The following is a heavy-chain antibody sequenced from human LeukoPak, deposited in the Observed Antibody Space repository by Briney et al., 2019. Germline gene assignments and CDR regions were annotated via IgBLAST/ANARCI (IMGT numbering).Heavy chain of an antibody. D-gene: IGHD6-19*01. CDR3: ARDGRGWYKDY. CDR1: GFTFSSYW. V-gene: IGHV3-74*01. J-gene: IGHJ4*02. CDR2: INSDGSST. Sequence: GGSLRLSCAASGFTFSSYWMHWVRQAPGKGLVWVSRINSDGSSTGYADSVKGRFTISRDNAKNTLYLQMNSLRAEDTAVYYCARDGRGWYKDYWGQGTLVTVSS.